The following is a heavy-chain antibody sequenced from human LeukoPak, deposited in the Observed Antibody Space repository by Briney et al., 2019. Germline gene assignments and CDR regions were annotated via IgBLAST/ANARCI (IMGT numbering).Heavy chain of an antibody. J-gene: IGHJ3*02. V-gene: IGHV1-46*01. D-gene: IGHD2-2*01. CDR2: INPSGGST. Sequence: GASVKVSCKASGYTFTSYYMHWVRQAPGQGLEWMGIINPSGGSTSYVQKFQGRVTMTRDTSTSTVYMELSSLRSEDTAVYYCANSKVPREYCSATSCYAGFGAFDIWGQGTMVTVSS. CDR1: GYTFTSYY. CDR3: ANSKVPREYCSATSCYAGFGAFDI.